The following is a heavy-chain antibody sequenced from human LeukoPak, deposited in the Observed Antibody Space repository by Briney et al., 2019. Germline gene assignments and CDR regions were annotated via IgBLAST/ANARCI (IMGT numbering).Heavy chain of an antibody. CDR3: ARERYSSSWSPSSFDY. Sequence: ASVKVSCKASGYTFTGYYMHWVRQAPGQGLEWMGWINPNSGGTNYAQKFQGRVTMTRDTSTSTAYMELSRLRSDDTAVYYCARERYSSSWSPSSFDYWGQGTLVTVSS. D-gene: IGHD6-13*01. V-gene: IGHV1-2*02. J-gene: IGHJ4*02. CDR2: INPNSGGT. CDR1: GYTFTGYY.